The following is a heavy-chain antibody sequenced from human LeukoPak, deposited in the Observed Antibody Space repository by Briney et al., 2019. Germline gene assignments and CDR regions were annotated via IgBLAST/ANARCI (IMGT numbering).Heavy chain of an antibody. D-gene: IGHD3-3*01. V-gene: IGHV1-69*01. J-gene: IGHJ5*02. CDR2: IVSFFGAA. Sequence: SVKVSCKASGGTFNSSGISWVRQAPGQGLEWMGGIVSFFGAAHYIQKFQGRLTITADESTSTAYMELSSLTSEDTAVYYCTRDPSVDYDLSHWFDPWGQGTLVTVSS. CDR1: GGTFNSSG. CDR3: TRDPSVDYDLSHWFDP.